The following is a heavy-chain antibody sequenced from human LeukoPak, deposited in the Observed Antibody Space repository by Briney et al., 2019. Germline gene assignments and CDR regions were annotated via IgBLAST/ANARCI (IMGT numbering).Heavy chain of an antibody. CDR3: ARGLAVAGTWDYFDY. D-gene: IGHD6-19*01. J-gene: IGHJ4*02. V-gene: IGHV4-34*01. CDR2: INHSGST. Sequence: SETLSLTCAFYGGSFSGYSWSWIRQPPGKGLEWIGEINHSGSTNSNPSLKSRVTISVATSKNQPSPTLSSVTAADTAVYYCARGLAVAGTWDYFDYWGQGTLVTVPS. CDR1: GGSFSGYS.